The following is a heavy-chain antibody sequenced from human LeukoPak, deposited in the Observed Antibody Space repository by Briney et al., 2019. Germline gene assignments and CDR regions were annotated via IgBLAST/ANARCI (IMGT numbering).Heavy chain of an antibody. CDR3: ARHREMDSYEAFDM. V-gene: IGHV4-59*08. CDR2: IVYSGST. D-gene: IGHD5-24*01. CDR1: GGSISSYY. Sequence: SQTLSLTCTVSGGSISSYYWSWIRQPPGQGLEWIGFIVYSGSTNYNPSLKSRVTISIDTSNNQLSLKLSSVTAADTAVYYCARHREMDSYEAFDMWGQGTMVTVSS. J-gene: IGHJ3*02.